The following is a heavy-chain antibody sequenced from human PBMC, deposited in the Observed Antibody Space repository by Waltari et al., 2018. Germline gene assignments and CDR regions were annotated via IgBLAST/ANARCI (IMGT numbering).Heavy chain of an antibody. CDR2: INAGNGNT. Sequence: QVQLVQSGAEVKKPGASVKVSCKASGYTFTSYATHWVRPAPGQGLEWMGWINAGNGNTKYSQKFQGRVTITRDTSASTAYMELSSLRSEDTAVYYCARGHIVVVPAANYNWFDPWGQGTLVTVSS. CDR1: GYTFTSYA. D-gene: IGHD2-2*01. V-gene: IGHV1-3*01. CDR3: ARGHIVVVPAANYNWFDP. J-gene: IGHJ5*02.